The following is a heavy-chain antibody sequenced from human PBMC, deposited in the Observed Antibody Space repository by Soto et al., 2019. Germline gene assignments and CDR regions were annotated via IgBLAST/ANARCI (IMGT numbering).Heavy chain of an antibody. D-gene: IGHD2-21*01. Sequence: PVGPLTLSWGASGCTCVDYGMSWVRQAPGKGQEWVSGITGSGLTIEHSASLKGRFTISRDNSKNTVYLQMNSLRAEDTAIYYCAKDDVSGDGLWLVSDWGQGTLVTLSS. V-gene: IGHV3-23*01. J-gene: IGHJ4*02. CDR2: ITGSGLTI. CDR3: AKDDVSGDGLWLVSD. CDR1: GCTCVDYG.